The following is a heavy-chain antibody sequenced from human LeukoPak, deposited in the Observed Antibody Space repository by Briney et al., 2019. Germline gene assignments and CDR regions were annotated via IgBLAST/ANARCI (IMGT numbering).Heavy chain of an antibody. V-gene: IGHV4-59*01. CDR1: GCSISSYY. J-gene: IGHJ1*01. D-gene: IGHD6-19*01. CDR2: IYYSGGT. CDR3: ARGGSGWSEYFKH. Sequence: PSETLSLTCTVSGCSISSYYLSWIRQPPGKGLEWIGYIYYSGGTSYNHSLKSRVTISVETSKHKLSLQLSSVTAADTAVYYCARGGSGWSEYFKHWGQGTLVTVSS.